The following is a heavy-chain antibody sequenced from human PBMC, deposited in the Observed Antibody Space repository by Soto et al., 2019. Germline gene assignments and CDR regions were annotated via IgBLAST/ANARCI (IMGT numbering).Heavy chain of an antibody. J-gene: IGHJ5*02. CDR3: ARDRAESEATIRSWFDP. Sequence: SSETLSLTCTVSGGSISTHYWSWIRQPPGKGLEWIGYIYYSGNTNYNPSLRSRVTISVDTSRNQISLRLTSVTAADTAVYYCARDRAESEATIRSWFDPWGQGTLVTVSS. V-gene: IGHV4-59*11. CDR2: IYYSGNT. D-gene: IGHD5-12*01. CDR1: GGSISTHY.